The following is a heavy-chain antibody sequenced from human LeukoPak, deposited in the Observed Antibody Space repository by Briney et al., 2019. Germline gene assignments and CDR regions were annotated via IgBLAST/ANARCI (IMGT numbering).Heavy chain of an antibody. D-gene: IGHD1-26*01. J-gene: IGHJ3*02. CDR1: GYTFTDHY. Sequence: ASVKVSCKASGYTFTDHYVHWVRQAPGQGLEWMGWINPNSGGTNSAQKFQGRVTMTRDTSIGTAYMELSRLRSDDTAVYYCAREETSGSSSAFDIWGQGTMVTVSS. CDR2: INPNSGGT. CDR3: AREETSGSSSAFDI. V-gene: IGHV1-2*02.